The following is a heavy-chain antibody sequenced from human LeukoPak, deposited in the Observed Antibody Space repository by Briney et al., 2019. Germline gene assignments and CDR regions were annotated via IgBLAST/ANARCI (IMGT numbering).Heavy chain of an antibody. D-gene: IGHD7-27*01. J-gene: IGHJ5*02. CDR1: GFTFSSYA. CDR3: ARDDLFRDWGFNWFDP. V-gene: IGHV3-30-3*01. Sequence: GGSLRLSCAASGFTFSSYAMHWVRQAPGKGLEWVAVISYDGSNKYYADSVKGRFTIPRDNSKNTLNLQMNSLRAEDTEVYYCARDDLFRDWGFNWFDPWGQGTLVTVSS. CDR2: ISYDGSNK.